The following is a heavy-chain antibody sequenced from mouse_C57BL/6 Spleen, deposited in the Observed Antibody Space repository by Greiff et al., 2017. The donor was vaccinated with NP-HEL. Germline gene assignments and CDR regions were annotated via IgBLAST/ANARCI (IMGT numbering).Heavy chain of an antibody. Sequence: VQLQQSGPELVKPGASVKISCKASGYTFTDYYMNWVKQSHGKSLEWIGDINPNNGGTSYNQKFKGKATLTVDKSSSTAYMELRSLTSEDSAVYYCARFDYDEFDYWGQGTTLTVSS. J-gene: IGHJ2*01. V-gene: IGHV1-26*01. CDR3: ARFDYDEFDY. D-gene: IGHD2-4*01. CDR1: GYTFTDYY. CDR2: INPNNGGT.